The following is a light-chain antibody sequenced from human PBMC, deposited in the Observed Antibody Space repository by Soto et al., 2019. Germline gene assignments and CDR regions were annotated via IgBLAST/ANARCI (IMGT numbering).Light chain of an antibody. CDR3: QQHHSTPWT. CDR1: QSVLYSSNNKNY. Sequence: DIVMTQSPDSLAVSLGERATINCKSSQSVLYSSNNKNYLAWYQQKPGQPPKLLIYWASTRESGVPDRFSGTGSGTDFTLTISSLQAEDVAVYHCQQHHSTPWTFGQGTKVEIK. V-gene: IGKV4-1*01. J-gene: IGKJ1*01. CDR2: WAS.